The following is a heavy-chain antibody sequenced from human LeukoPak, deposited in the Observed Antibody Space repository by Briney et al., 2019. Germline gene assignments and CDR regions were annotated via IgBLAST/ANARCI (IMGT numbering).Heavy chain of an antibody. CDR3: ATTGRTRYFDY. D-gene: IGHD1-14*01. CDR2: INHSGST. Sequence: PSETLSLTCAVYGGSFSGYYWSWIRQPPGKGLEWIGEINHSGSTNYNPSLKSRVTISVDTSKNQFSLKLSSVTAADTAVYYCATTGRTRYFDYWGQGTLVTVSS. CDR1: GGSFSGYY. J-gene: IGHJ4*02. V-gene: IGHV4-34*01.